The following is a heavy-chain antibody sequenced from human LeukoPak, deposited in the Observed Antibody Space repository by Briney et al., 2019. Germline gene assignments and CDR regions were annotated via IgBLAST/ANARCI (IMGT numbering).Heavy chain of an antibody. Sequence: SETLSLTCAVYGGSFSGYYWSWIRQPPGKGLEWIGEINHSGSTNYNPSLKSRVTISVDTSKNQFSLKLSSVTAADTALYYCAKSRPGGSYRRNWFDPWGQGTLVTVSS. CDR3: AKSRPGGSYRRNWFDP. D-gene: IGHD1-26*01. CDR2: INHSGST. V-gene: IGHV4-34*01. J-gene: IGHJ5*02. CDR1: GGSFSGYY.